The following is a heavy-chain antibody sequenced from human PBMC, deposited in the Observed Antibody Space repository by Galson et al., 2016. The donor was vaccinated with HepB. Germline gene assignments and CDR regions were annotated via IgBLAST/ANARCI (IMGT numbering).Heavy chain of an antibody. J-gene: IGHJ4*02. CDR3: AKRYGDYPVSYYCDV. D-gene: IGHD4-17*01. CDR1: GFTFRSYA. CDR2: ISGHGGGA. V-gene: IGHV3-23*01. Sequence: SLRLSCAASGFTFRSYAMTWVRQAPGEGLEWVSAISGHGGGAYYADSVRGRFTISRDDSRDTVFLQMNSLRAEDTAVYYCAKRYGDYPVSYYCDVWGQGTLVTVSS.